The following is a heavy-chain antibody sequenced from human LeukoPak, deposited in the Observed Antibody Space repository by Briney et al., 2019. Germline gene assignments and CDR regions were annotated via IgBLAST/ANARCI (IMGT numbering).Heavy chain of an antibody. D-gene: IGHD5/OR15-5a*01. CDR2: INPNSGGT. CDR1: GYTFTGYY. V-gene: IGHV1-2*02. J-gene: IGHJ4*02. CDR3: AKVLGVYNEMHSDY. Sequence: ASVKVSCKASGYTFTGYYIHWVRQAPGQGLEWMGWINPNSGGTNYAQKFQGRVTMTRDTSISTAYMELSRLRSDDTAVYYCAKVLGVYNEMHSDYWGQGTLVTVSS.